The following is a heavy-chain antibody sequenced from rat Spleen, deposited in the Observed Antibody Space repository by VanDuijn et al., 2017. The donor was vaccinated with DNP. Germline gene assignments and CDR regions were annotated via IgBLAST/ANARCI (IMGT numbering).Heavy chain of an antibody. D-gene: IGHD1-9*01. CDR3: ATYYGYYLNH. V-gene: IGHV5-7*01. CDR2: ISYDGSTT. Sequence: EVQLVESGGGLVQPGRSLKLSCAASGFTFSDYNMAWVRQAPKKGLEWVATISYDGSTTYYRDSVKGRFTISRDNAKSTLSLQMDSLRSEDTATYFCATYYGYYLNHWGQGVMVTVSS. J-gene: IGHJ2*01. CDR1: GFTFSDYN.